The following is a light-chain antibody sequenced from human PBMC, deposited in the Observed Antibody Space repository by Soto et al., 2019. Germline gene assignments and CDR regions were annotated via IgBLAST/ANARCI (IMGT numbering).Light chain of an antibody. CDR3: QERGRWPRAA. CDR1: ENVGPN. J-gene: IGKJ4*01. CDR2: TAS. V-gene: IGKV3-11*01. Sequence: IVVTQSPATLSLSPGEGATLSCRVSENVGPNFAWYQLKPGQAPRLLIHTASYRATGVPARFSGSGSHTDFTLTISSLEPEDVAVYYCQERGRWPRAAFGGGTKVDIK.